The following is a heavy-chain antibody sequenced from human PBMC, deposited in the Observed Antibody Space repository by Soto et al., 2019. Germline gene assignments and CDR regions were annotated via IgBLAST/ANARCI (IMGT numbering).Heavy chain of an antibody. CDR1: GGSFTIGTYY. CDR2: IHYSGST. J-gene: IGHJ4*02. D-gene: IGHD2-21*01. CDR3: TRGGDPYKTGH. Sequence: PSETLSLTCTVPGGSFTIGTYYWSWIRQPPGKGLEWIGFIHYSGSTNYNPSLKGRVTMSVDTSKNQFSLKLTSVNTADTAIYYCTRGGDPYKTGHWGQGTLVTVSS. V-gene: IGHV4-61*01.